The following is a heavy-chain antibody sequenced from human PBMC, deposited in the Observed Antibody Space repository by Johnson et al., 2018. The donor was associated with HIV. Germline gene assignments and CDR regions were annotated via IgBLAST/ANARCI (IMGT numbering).Heavy chain of an antibody. Sequence: VQLVESGGDLVQPGGSLRLSCAASGFTFRSYAMGWVRQAPGEGLEWVSVVSATGDSTYYADSVKGRLNISRDNSKNTLYLQMNSLRAEDTAVYYCAKGFGASSGAFDIGGQGTMVTVSS. CDR3: AKGFGASSGAFDI. V-gene: IGHV3-23*04. D-gene: IGHD1-26*01. J-gene: IGHJ3*02. CDR1: GFTFRSYA. CDR2: VSATGDST.